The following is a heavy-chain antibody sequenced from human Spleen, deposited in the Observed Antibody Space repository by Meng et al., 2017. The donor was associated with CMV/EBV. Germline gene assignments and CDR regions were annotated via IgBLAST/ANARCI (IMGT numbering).Heavy chain of an antibody. CDR2: IFSNDET. CDR1: GFSLHNTRMG. CDR3: ARLITPYYYYGMDV. Sequence: SGPTLVKPTEPLTLTCTVSGFSLHNTRMGVSWIRQPPGKALEWLAHIFSNDETSYNTSLKSRLTISKDTSKSQVVLIMTNVDPVDTATYYCARLITPYYYYGMDVWGQGTTVTVSS. D-gene: IGHD5-24*01. J-gene: IGHJ6*02. V-gene: IGHV2-26*01.